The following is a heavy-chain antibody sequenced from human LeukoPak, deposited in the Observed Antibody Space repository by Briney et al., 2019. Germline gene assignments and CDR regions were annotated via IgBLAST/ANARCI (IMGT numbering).Heavy chain of an antibody. CDR2: IYTSGST. CDR3: AGGHSSSWYYFDY. D-gene: IGHD6-13*01. Sequence: SETLSLTCTVSGVSISDSYWSWIRQPAGKGPEWIGRIYTSGSTNHNPSLKSRVTMSVDTSKNQFSLKLSSVTAADTAVHYCAGGHSSSWYYFDYWGQGTLVTVSS. V-gene: IGHV4-4*07. CDR1: GVSISDSY. J-gene: IGHJ4*02.